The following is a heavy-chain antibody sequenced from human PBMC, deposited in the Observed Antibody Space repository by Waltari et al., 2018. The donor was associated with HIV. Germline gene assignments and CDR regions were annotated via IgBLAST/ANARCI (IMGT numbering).Heavy chain of an antibody. D-gene: IGHD2-2*01. CDR1: GGTFSSYA. CDR3: AREVGSTIENGCDP. J-gene: IGHJ5*02. CDR2: SIPFLGIA. Sequence: VQLVQSGAEVKKPGSSVKVSCTASGGTFSSYAISWVRQAPGQGLEWMVGSIPFLGIATHARKFHGRVTITADKTTSAGYMELGSLGPEDTAVYYCAREVGSTIENGCDPWGQGTLVTVAS. V-gene: IGHV1-69*04.